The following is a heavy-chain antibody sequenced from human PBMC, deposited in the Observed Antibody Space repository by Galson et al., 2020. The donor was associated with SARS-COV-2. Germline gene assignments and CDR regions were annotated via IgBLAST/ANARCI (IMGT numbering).Heavy chain of an antibody. V-gene: IGHV4-39*01. D-gene: IGHD2-8*02. CDR1: GGSNSTTTYY. CDR3: ARHVLVRGRLGGMDV. J-gene: IGHJ6*02. CDR2: IYYTGNT. Sequence: ETSETLSLTCSVSGGSNSTTTYYWGWIRQPPGKGLEWIGSIYYTGNTYYNPSLRSRLTMSVDTSKNQFSLNLNSVTAADTAMYYCARHVLVRGRLGGMDVWGQGTTVTVSS.